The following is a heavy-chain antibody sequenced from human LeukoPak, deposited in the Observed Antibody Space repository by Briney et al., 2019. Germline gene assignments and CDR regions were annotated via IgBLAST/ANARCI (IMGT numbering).Heavy chain of an antibody. J-gene: IGHJ4*02. V-gene: IGHV2-70*11. CDR3: AXXXTVTTNLINDY. D-gene: IGHD4-17*01. CDR2: IDWDDDK. CDR1: GFSLSTSGMC. Sequence: SGPTLVNPTQALTLTCTFSGFSLSTSGMCVSWIRQPPGKALEWLARIDWDDDKYYSTSLKTRLTISKDTSKNQVVLAMTNMDPVDTATYYCAXXXTVTTNLINDYWGQGTLVTX.